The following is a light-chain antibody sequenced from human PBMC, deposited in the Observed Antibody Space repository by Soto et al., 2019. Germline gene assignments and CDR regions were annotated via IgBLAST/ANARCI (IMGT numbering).Light chain of an antibody. CDR2: GAS. J-gene: IGKJ3*01. Sequence: EIVLTQSPGTLSLSPGERATLSCRASQSVSSSYLAWYQQKPGQAPRLLIYGASSRATGIPDRFSGSGSGTDFTLTISRLEPEDFAVYYCQQYDSSLLTFGPGTNVYIK. CDR1: QSVSSSY. V-gene: IGKV3-20*01. CDR3: QQYDSSLLT.